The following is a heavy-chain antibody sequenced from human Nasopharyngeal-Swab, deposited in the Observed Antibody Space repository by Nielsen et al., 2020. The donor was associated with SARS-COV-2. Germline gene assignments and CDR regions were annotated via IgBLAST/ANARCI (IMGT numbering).Heavy chain of an antibody. V-gene: IGHV3-64D*06. CDR2: ISSNGGST. CDR1: GFTFSSYA. D-gene: IGHD3-10*01. CDR3: VKDLGTGVRFDP. J-gene: IGHJ5*02. Sequence: GGSLRLSCSASGFTFSSYAMHWVRQAPGKGLEYVPAISSNGGSTYYADSVKGRFTISRDNSKNTLYLQMSSLRAEDTAVYYCVKDLGTGVRFDPWGQGTLVTVSS.